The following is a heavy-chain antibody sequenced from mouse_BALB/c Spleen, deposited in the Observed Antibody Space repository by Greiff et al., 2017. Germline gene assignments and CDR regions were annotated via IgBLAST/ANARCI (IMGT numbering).Heavy chain of an antibody. V-gene: IGHV1-54*01. CDR1: GYAFTNYL. CDR3: ARSESTMITTGAMDY. D-gene: IGHD2-4*01. Sequence: QVQLQQSGAELVRPGTSVKVSCKASGYAFTNYLIEWVKQRPGQGLEWIGVINPGSGGTNYNEKFKGKATLTADKSSSTAYMQLSSLTSDDSAVYVCARSESTMITTGAMDYWGQGTSVTVSS. CDR2: INPGSGGT. J-gene: IGHJ4*01.